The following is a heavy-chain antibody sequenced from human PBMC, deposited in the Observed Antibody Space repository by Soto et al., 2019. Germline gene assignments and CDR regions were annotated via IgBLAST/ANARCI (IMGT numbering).Heavy chain of an antibody. CDR1: GFTFSNAW. CDR2: IKSKTDGGTT. D-gene: IGHD3-10*01. CDR3: ARVSQHYGSGSYYNDFDY. V-gene: IGHV3-15*01. Sequence: EVQLVESGGGLVKPGGSLRLSCAASGFTFSNAWMSWVRQAPGKGLEWVGRIKSKTDGGTTDYAAPVKGRFTISRDNAKKSLYLQMNSLRAEDTAVYYCARVSQHYGSGSYYNDFDYWGQGTLVTVSS. J-gene: IGHJ4*02.